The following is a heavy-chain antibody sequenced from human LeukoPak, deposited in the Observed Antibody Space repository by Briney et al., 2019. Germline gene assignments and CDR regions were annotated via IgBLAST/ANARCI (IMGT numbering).Heavy chain of an antibody. CDR2: IIPIFGTA. J-gene: IGHJ4*02. CDR3: ASSNGYSSGWYLPITDY. D-gene: IGHD6-19*01. V-gene: IGHV1-69*06. Sequence: SVKVSCKASGGTFNSYAISWVRQAPGQGLEWMGGIIPIFGTANYAQKFQGRVTITADKSTSTAYMELSSLRSEDTAVYYCASSNGYSSGWYLPITDYWGQGTLVTVSS. CDR1: GGTFNSYA.